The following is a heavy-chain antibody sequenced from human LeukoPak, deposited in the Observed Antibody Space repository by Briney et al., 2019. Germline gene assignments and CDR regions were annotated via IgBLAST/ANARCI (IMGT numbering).Heavy chain of an antibody. CDR2: ISGSGGST. J-gene: IGHJ3*02. CDR1: GFPFSSYA. V-gene: IGHV3-23*01. Sequence: GSLRLSFAASGFPFSSYAMSWVRQAPGKGLEWVSAISGSGGSTYYADSVKGRFTISRDNSKNTLYLQMNSLRAEDTAVYYCALDCSGGSCYLGRAFDIWGQGTMVTVSS. CDR3: ALDCSGGSCYLGRAFDI. D-gene: IGHD2-15*01.